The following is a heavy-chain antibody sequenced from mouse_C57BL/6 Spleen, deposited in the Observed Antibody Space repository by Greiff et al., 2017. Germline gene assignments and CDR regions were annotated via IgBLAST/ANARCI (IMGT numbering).Heavy chain of an antibody. D-gene: IGHD1-1*01. CDR2: ISSGGSYT. Sequence: EVKLVESGGDLVKPGGSLKLSCAASGFTFSSYGMSWVRQTPDKRLEWVATISSGGSYTYYPDSVKGRFTISRDNAKNTLYLQMSSLKSEDTAMYYCARQRITKGFDYWGQGTTLTVSS. V-gene: IGHV5-6*01. CDR3: ARQRITKGFDY. J-gene: IGHJ2*01. CDR1: GFTFSSYG.